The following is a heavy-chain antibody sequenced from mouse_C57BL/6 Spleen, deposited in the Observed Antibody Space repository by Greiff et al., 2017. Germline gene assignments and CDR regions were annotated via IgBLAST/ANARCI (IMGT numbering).Heavy chain of an antibody. V-gene: IGHV1-42*01. J-gene: IGHJ3*01. CDR1: GYSFTGYY. D-gene: IGHD2-5*01. CDR3: ARTSNYVFAY. Sequence: EVKLVESGPELVKPGASVKISCKASGYSFTGYYMNWVKQSPEKSLEWIGEINPSTGGTTYNQKFKAKATLTVDKSSSTAYMQLKSLTSEDSAVYYCARTSNYVFAYWGQGTLVTVSA. CDR2: INPSTGGT.